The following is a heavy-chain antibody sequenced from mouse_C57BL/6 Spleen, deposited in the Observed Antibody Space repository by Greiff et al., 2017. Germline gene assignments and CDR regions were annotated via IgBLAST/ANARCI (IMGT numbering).Heavy chain of an antibody. CDR2: INPNNGGT. CDR1: GYTFTDYN. Sequence: VQLQQSGPELVKPGASVKIPCTASGYTFTDYNMAWVKQSHGKSLEWIGDINPNNGGTIYTQKFKGKATLTVDKSSSTAYMELRSLTSEDTAVYYCARRGGYYAMDYWGQGTSVTVSS. V-gene: IGHV1-18*01. J-gene: IGHJ4*01. CDR3: ARRGGYYAMDY.